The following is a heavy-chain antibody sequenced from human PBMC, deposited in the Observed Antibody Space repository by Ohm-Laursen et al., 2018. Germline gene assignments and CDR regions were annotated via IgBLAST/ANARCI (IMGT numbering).Heavy chain of an antibody. CDR1: GFTFSTYW. CDR3: AAGSGWLIDY. J-gene: IGHJ4*02. V-gene: IGHV3-7*01. D-gene: IGHD6-19*01. CDR2: IEQDGSEK. Sequence: SLRLSCAAPGFTFSTYWMNWIRQAPGKGLEWVANIEQDGSEKNYVESVKGRFTISRDNAKNSLFLQLNALRAEDTAVYYCAAGSGWLIDYWGQGTLVTVYS.